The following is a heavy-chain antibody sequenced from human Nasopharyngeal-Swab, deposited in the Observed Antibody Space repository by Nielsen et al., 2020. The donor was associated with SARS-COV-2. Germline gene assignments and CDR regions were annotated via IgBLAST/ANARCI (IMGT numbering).Heavy chain of an antibody. V-gene: IGHV4-59*01. CDR1: GGSISSYY. Sequence: SETLSLTCTVSGGSISSYYWSWIWQPPGKGLEWIGYIYYSGSTNYNPSLKSRVTISVDTSKNQFSLKLSSVTAADTAVYYCARVHGDYAYFDYWGQGTLVTVSS. D-gene: IGHD4-17*01. CDR2: IYYSGST. CDR3: ARVHGDYAYFDY. J-gene: IGHJ4*02.